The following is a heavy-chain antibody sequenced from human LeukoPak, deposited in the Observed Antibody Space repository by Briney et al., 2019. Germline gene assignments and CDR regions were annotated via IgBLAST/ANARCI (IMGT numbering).Heavy chain of an antibody. CDR3: AKIPDSSGWYEFDF. J-gene: IGHJ4*02. Sequence: SGGSLRLSCAASGFTFSSYGMSWVRQAPGKGLEWVSAISGSGGSTYYADSVKGRFTISRDNSKNTLYLQLNSLRADDTAVYYCAKIPDSSGWYEFDFWGKGTLVTVSS. D-gene: IGHD6-19*01. V-gene: IGHV3-23*01. CDR2: ISGSGGST. CDR1: GFTFSSYG.